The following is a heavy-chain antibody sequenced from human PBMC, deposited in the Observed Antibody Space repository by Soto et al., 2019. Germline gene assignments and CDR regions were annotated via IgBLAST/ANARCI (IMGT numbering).Heavy chain of an antibody. V-gene: IGHV4-30-2*01. D-gene: IGHD2-8*02. CDR1: GGSITSGGFS. CDR3: ARVNGGVLDY. J-gene: IGHJ4*02. CDR2: IDVSGST. Sequence: PSETLSLTCAVSGGSITSGGFSWSWIRQPLGKGLQWMGYIDVSGSTYYNPSLKSRVTISIDRSKNRFSLNLNSVTAADTAMFYCARVNGGVLDYWGQGTSVTVSS.